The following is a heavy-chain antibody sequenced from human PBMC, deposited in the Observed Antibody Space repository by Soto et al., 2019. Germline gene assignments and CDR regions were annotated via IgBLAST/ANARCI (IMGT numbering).Heavy chain of an antibody. CDR3: ARGDYHDTSGPFSDAFDV. CDR1: GFTFSNYW. V-gene: IGHV3-7*04. CDR2: IKQDGRAA. D-gene: IGHD3-22*01. J-gene: IGHJ3*01. Sequence: EMQLVESGGGLVQPGGSLRLSCEASGFTFSNYWMSWVRQAPGKGLEWVANIKQDGRAAWYVDSVKGRFTIYRDNARKSLYMQMNSLRLEDAAVYYCARGDYHDTSGPFSDAFDVWGPGTMVTVSS.